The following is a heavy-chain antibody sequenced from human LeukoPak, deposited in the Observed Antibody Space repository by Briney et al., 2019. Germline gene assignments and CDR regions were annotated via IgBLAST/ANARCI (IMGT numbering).Heavy chain of an antibody. Sequence: GASVKVSCKASGYSFSSYYMHWVRQAPGQGLEWMGIINPSGGGTSYAEKFQGRVTVTRDTSTSTVYMELSSLRSEDTALYYCARGEYCTAGTCPPGLSWGQGTLVTVSS. V-gene: IGHV1-46*01. D-gene: IGHD2-15*01. J-gene: IGHJ4*02. CDR1: GYSFSSYY. CDR2: INPSGGGT. CDR3: ARGEYCTAGTCPPGLS.